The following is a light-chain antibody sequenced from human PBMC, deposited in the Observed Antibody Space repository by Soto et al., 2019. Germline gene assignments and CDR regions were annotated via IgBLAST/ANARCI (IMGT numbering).Light chain of an antibody. CDR1: QSVLYSSNNKNY. CDR3: QQYYSTP. CDR2: WAS. J-gene: IGKJ2*01. Sequence: DIVMTQSPDSLAVSLGERATINCKSSQSVLYSSNNKNYLSWFQQKPGQPPRLLFYWASTRECGVPDRFSGSGSGTDFTLTINSLQAEDVAVYYCQQYYSTPFCQGTKLEIK. V-gene: IGKV4-1*01.